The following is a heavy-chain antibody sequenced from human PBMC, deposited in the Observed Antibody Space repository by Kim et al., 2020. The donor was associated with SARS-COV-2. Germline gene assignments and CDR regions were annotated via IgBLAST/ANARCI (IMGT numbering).Heavy chain of an antibody. CDR2: ISGSGGST. CDR3: AKSTIFGVVILSFDS. CDR1: GFTFSSYA. D-gene: IGHD3-3*01. J-gene: IGHJ4*02. Sequence: GGSLRLSCAASGFTFSSYAMSWVRQAPGKGLEWVSAISGSGGSTYYADSVKGRFTISRDNSRNTLYLQMISLRAEDTAVYYCAKSTIFGVVILSFDSWGQGTLVTVSS. V-gene: IGHV3-23*01.